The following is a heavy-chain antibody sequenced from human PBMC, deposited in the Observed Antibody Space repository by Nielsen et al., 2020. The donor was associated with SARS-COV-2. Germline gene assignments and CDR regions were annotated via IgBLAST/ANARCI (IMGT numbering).Heavy chain of an antibody. J-gene: IGHJ4*02. Sequence: GVLKISCAASGFTFSSYAMSWVRQAPGKGLEWVSAISGSGGSTYYADSVKGRFTISRDNSRNTLYLQMDTLSADDTAVYYCARDSISGYETDHWGQGTLVTVSS. V-gene: IGHV3-23*01. CDR3: ARDSISGYETDH. CDR1: GFTFSSYA. CDR2: ISGSGGST. D-gene: IGHD5-12*01.